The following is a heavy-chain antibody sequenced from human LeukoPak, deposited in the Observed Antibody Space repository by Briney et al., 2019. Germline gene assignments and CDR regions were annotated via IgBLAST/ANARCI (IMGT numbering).Heavy chain of an antibody. J-gene: IGHJ6*02. D-gene: IGHD6-19*01. CDR3: ASSSGWLLYYYYGMDV. CDR2: INHSGST. V-gene: IGHV4-34*01. Sequence: KPSETLSLTCAVYGGSFSGYYWSWIRQPPGKGLEWIGEINHSGSTNYNPSLKSRVTISVDTSKNQFSLKLSSVTAADTAVYYCASSSGWLLYYYYGMDVWGQGTTVTVSS. CDR1: GGSFSGYY.